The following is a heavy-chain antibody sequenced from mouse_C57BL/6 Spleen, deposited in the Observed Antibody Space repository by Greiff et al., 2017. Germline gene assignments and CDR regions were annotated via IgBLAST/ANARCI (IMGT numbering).Heavy chain of an antibody. J-gene: IGHJ4*01. V-gene: IGHV1-22*01. CDR3: AVISYYGTDY. Sequence: VQLQQSGPELVKPGASVKLSCKASGYTFTDYYMHWVKQSHGQSLEWIGYIYPNNGGTRYNEKFKSKATLTVNTSSSTAYRQLRSLTSEDSAVYYCAVISYYGTDYWGQGTSVTVSS. CDR1: GYTFTDYY. CDR2: IYPNNGGT.